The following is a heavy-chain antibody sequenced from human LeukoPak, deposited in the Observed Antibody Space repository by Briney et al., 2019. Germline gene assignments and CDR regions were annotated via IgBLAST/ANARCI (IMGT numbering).Heavy chain of an antibody. D-gene: IGHD3-10*01. CDR3: ARVLEGAWFGGSDY. Sequence: GGSLRLSCAASGFTFSRYNMNWVRQAPGKGLEWVSYISSSSTIYYADSVKGRFTISRDNAKNSLYLQMNSLRAEDTAVYYCARVLEGAWFGGSDYWGQGTLVTVSS. J-gene: IGHJ4*02. CDR2: ISSSSTI. V-gene: IGHV3-48*01. CDR1: GFTFSRYN.